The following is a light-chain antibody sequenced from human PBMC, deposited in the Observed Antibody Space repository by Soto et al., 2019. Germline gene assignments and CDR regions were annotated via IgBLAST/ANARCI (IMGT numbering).Light chain of an antibody. CDR1: SSDVGSYNL. CDR3: CSYAGSSSVV. Sequence: QSVLTQPASVSRSPGQSITSSCTGASSDVGSYNLVSWYQQHPGKAPKLMIYEGSKRPSGVSNRFSGSKSGNTASLTISGLQAEDEANYYCCSYAGSSSVVFGGGTQRPVL. CDR2: EGS. V-gene: IGLV2-23*01. J-gene: IGLJ2*01.